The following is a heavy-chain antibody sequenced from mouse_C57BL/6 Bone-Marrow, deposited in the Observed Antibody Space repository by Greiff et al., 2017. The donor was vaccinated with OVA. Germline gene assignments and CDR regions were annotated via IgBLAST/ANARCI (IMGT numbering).Heavy chain of an antibody. CDR1: GYTFTSYW. V-gene: IGHV1-74*04. D-gene: IGHD1-1*01. Sequence: VKLQQPGAELVKPGASVKVSCKASGYTFTSYWMHWVKQRPGQGLEWIGRIHPSDSDTNYNQKFKGKATLTVDKSSSTAYMQLSSLTSEDSAVYYCAITPHCYGGSYDPYYYAMDYWGQGTSVTVSS. J-gene: IGHJ4*01. CDR2: IHPSDSDT. CDR3: AITPHCYGGSYDPYYYAMDY.